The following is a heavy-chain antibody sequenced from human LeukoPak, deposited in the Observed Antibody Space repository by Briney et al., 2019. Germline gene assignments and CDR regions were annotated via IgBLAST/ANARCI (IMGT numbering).Heavy chain of an antibody. CDR3: ARANYYDSSGRYFYCGMDV. CDR1: GYTFTNYY. Sequence: ASVKVSCKASGYTFTNYYIHWVRQAPGQGLEWMGIINPTGGSTTYAQKFQGRVTMTSDTYTSTLYMEVSRLRSEDTRVYYCARANYYDSSGRYFYCGMDVWGQGTTVTVSS. V-gene: IGHV1-46*01. J-gene: IGHJ6*02. D-gene: IGHD3-22*01. CDR2: INPTGGST.